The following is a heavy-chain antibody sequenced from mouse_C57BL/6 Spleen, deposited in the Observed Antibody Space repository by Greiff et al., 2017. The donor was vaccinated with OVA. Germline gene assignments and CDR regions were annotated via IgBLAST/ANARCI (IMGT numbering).Heavy chain of an antibody. CDR2: INPSTGGT. Sequence: VQLKQSGPELVKPGASVKISCKASGYSFTGYYMNWVKQSPEKSLEWIGEINPSTGGTTYNQKFKAKATLTVDKSSSTAYMQLKSLTSEDSAVYYCARGDYGNSLYAMDYWGQGTSVTVSS. J-gene: IGHJ4*01. CDR3: ARGDYGNSLYAMDY. V-gene: IGHV1-42*01. CDR1: GYSFTGYY. D-gene: IGHD2-1*01.